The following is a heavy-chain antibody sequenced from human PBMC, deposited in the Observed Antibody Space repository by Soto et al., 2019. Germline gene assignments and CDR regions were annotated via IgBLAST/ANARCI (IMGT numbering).Heavy chain of an antibody. V-gene: IGHV5-51*01. J-gene: IGHJ5*02. CDR3: ARHHGPTTSENWFDP. CDR2: IYPGDSDT. D-gene: IGHD5-12*01. Sequence: PGESLKISCKGSGYTFTSYWISWVRQMPGEGLEWMGAIYPGDSDTRYSPSFQGQVTISADKSISTAYMQWSSLQASDSAIYYCARHHGPTTSENWFDPWGQGTLVTVSS. CDR1: GYTFTSYW.